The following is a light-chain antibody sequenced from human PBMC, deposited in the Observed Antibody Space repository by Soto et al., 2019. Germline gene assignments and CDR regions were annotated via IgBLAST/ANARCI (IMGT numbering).Light chain of an antibody. CDR2: ATS. J-gene: IGKJ1*01. CDR3: QHRNGDPWT. Sequence: DIQMTQSPSSLSASVGDRVTISCRASQNIATSLTWYQQQPGKAPKLLIYATSSLQSGVPSRFSGSGYGTDFTLTITSLQPEDFVTYYCQHRNGDPWTFGQGTKVEIK. V-gene: IGKV1-39*01. CDR1: QNIATS.